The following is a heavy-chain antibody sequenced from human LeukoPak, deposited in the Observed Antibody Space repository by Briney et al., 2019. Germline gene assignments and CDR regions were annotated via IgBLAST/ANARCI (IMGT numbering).Heavy chain of an antibody. CDR2: INSDDSRT. V-gene: IGHV3-74*01. CDR3: ARGLVHDTSGYYSDY. J-gene: IGHJ4*02. Sequence: PGRSLRPPCAASGFTFSAFWMHWVRQAPGKGLVWVSRINSDDSRTTYADSVKGRFTISRDNAKNTLYLQMNSLRAEDTAVYYCARGLVHDTSGYYSDYWGQGTLVTVSS. D-gene: IGHD3-22*01. CDR1: GFTFSAFW.